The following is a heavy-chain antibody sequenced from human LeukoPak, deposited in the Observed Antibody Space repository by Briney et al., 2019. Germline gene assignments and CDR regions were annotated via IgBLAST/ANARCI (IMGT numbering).Heavy chain of an antibody. Sequence: SETLSLTCAVYGGSFSGYYWSWIRQPPGKGLEWIGEINHSGSTNYNPSLKSRVTISVDTSKNQFSLKLSSVTAADTAVYYCAREGKYSYGYYTYSYYMDVWGKGTTVTVSS. CDR3: AREGKYSYGYYTYSYYMDV. CDR2: INHSGST. CDR1: GGSFSGYY. D-gene: IGHD5-18*01. J-gene: IGHJ6*03. V-gene: IGHV4-34*01.